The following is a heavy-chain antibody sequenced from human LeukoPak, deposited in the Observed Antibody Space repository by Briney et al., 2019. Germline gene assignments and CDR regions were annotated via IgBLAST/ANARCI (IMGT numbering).Heavy chain of an antibody. CDR1: GFTFSSYG. Sequence: GGSLRLSCAASGFTFSSYGMPWVRQAPGKGLEWVAVISYDGSNKYYADSVKGRFTISRDNSKNTLYLQMNSLRAEDTAVYYCAKDVELVYWGQGTLVTVSS. D-gene: IGHD6-6*01. V-gene: IGHV3-30*18. CDR3: AKDVELVY. CDR2: ISYDGSNK. J-gene: IGHJ4*02.